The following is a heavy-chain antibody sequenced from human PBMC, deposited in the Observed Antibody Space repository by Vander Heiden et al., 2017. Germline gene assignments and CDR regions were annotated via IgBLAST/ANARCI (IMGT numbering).Heavy chain of an antibody. Sequence: EVQLVESGGGLVQPGRSLRLSCAASGFTFDDYAMHWVRQAPGKGLEWVSGISGNSGSIGYADSVKGRFTISRDNAKNSLYLQMNSLRAEDTALYYCAKAKDTGYSYGRLESYYFDYWGQGTLVTVSS. CDR2: ISGNSGSI. D-gene: IGHD5-18*01. V-gene: IGHV3-9*01. J-gene: IGHJ4*02. CDR1: GFTFDDYA. CDR3: AKAKDTGYSYGRLESYYFDY.